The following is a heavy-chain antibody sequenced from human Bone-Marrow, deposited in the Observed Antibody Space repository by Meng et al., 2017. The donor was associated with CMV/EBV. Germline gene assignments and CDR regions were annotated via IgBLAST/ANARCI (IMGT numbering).Heavy chain of an antibody. Sequence: KVSCKASGGTFSSYAISWVRQAPGQGLEWMGGIIPIFGTANYAQKFQGRVTITTDESTSTAYMELSSLRSEDTAVYYCARELQDWFDPWGQGTLVTVSS. CDR3: ARELQDWFDP. J-gene: IGHJ5*02. V-gene: IGHV1-69*05. CDR2: IIPIFGTA. CDR1: GGTFSSYA. D-gene: IGHD4-11*01.